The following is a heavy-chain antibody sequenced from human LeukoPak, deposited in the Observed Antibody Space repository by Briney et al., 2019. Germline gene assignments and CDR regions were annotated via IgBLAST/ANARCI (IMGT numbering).Heavy chain of an antibody. CDR2: ITSSGDGT. V-gene: IGHV3-23*01. D-gene: IGHD3-22*01. CDR3: AKDRPNYYGSNGHYYRRDGDY. CDR1: GFTFSSYA. J-gene: IGHJ4*02. Sequence: PGGSLRLSCAASGFTFSSYAINWVRQAPGKGLQWVSSITSSGDGTYYADSVEGRFTISSDNSENMLYLQMNSLRVEDTAVYFCAKDRPNYYGSNGHYYRRDGDYWGQGTLVTVSS.